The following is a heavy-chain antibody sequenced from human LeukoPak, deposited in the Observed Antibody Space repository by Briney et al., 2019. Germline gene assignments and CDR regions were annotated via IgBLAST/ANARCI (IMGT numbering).Heavy chain of an antibody. D-gene: IGHD2-2*01. CDR1: GFTFSSYW. CDR3: ARLSSSTSSSAYYYYMDV. Sequence: GESLKISCKGSGFTFSSYWIGWVRQMPGKGLEWMGILYPSDSYTRYSPSFQGQVTISADKSISTAYLQWSSLKASDTAMYYCARLSSSTSSSAYYYYMDVWGKGTTVTVSS. CDR2: LYPSDSYT. J-gene: IGHJ6*03. V-gene: IGHV5-51*01.